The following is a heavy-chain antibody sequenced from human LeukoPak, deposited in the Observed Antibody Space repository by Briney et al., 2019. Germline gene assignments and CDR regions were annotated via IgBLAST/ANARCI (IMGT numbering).Heavy chain of an antibody. D-gene: IGHD3-9*01. CDR1: GLNFSSYG. CDR2: LSSSGRTI. Sequence: GGSHRLFCAASGLNFSSYGINRVRHAPLNGLPPVSYLSSSGRTIYYADSVKGRFTISRDNAKNSLYLQMNSLRAEDTVFFFKQKTAYDILTGQDYYFDYWGQGTLVTVSS. J-gene: IGHJ4*02. V-gene: IGHV3-48*04. CDR3: QKTAYDILTGQDYYFDY.